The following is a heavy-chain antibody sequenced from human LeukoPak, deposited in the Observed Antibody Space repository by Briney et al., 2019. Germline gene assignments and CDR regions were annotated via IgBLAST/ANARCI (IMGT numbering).Heavy chain of an antibody. J-gene: IGHJ4*02. CDR2: IYSGGST. CDR3: AREGIVGSTRDY. CDR1: GFTVSSNY. D-gene: IGHD1-26*01. V-gene: IGHV3-53*01. Sequence: GSLILSCASSGFTVSSNYMSWVRQAAGKGLEWVSIIYSGGSTYYAASVKGRFTISRDNSKNTLYLQMNSLRAEDTAVYYCAREGIVGSTRDYWGQGTLVTVSS.